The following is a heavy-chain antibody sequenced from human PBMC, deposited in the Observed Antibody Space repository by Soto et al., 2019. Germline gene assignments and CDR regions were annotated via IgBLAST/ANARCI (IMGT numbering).Heavy chain of an antibody. D-gene: IGHD3-10*01. CDR2: IYYSGST. Sequence: SETLSLTCTVSGGSISSYYWSWIRQPPGKGLEWIGYIYYSGSTNYNPSLKSRVTISVDTSKNQSSLKLSSVTAADTAVYYCARLTYYYGSGSPYRFDYWGQGTLVTVSS. CDR3: ARLTYYYGSGSPYRFDY. J-gene: IGHJ4*02. V-gene: IGHV4-59*08. CDR1: GGSISSYY.